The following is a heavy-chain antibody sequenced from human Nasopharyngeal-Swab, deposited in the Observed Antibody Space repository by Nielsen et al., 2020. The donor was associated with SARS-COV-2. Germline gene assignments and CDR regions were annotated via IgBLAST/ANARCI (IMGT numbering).Heavy chain of an antibody. J-gene: IGHJ6*02. V-gene: IGHV3-11*04. CDR2: ISSSGSTI. Sequence: GEALKITWAGTGFKFSDYYMNWMRQAPGKGLEGVSYISSSGSTIYYADSVKGRFTISRDNAKNSLYLQMNSLRAEDTAVYYCARDGLDYDFWSAYFMDVWGQGTTVTVSS. CDR3: ARDGLDYDFWSAYFMDV. CDR1: GFKFSDYY. D-gene: IGHD3-3*01.